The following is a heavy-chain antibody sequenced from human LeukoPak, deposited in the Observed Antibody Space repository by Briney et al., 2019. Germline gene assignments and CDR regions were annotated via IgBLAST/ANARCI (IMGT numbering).Heavy chain of an antibody. CDR2: IRYDGSNK. J-gene: IGHJ3*02. D-gene: IGHD6-19*01. CDR3: AKESSSGWHDAFDI. CDR1: GFTFSTYG. Sequence: GGSLRLSCAASGFTFSTYGMHWVRQAPGKGLEWVAFIRYDGSNKYYAGSVKGRFTISRDTSKNTLYLQMNSLRAEDTAVYYCAKESSSGWHDAFDIWGQGTMVTVSP. V-gene: IGHV3-30*02.